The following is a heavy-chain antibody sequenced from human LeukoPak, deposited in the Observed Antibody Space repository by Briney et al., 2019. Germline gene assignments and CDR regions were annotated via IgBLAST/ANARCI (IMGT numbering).Heavy chain of an antibody. CDR3: GRGYAMDV. Sequence: ASVKASCTASGYTSTNFDFNWVRQATGQGLEWMGWMNLNSGKTGYGQEFQGRVTMTTNTSISTAYMELSSLRSEDTAVYCCGRGYAMDVWGQGTTVTVSS. CDR1: GYTSTNFD. V-gene: IGHV1-8*01. J-gene: IGHJ6*02. CDR2: MNLNSGKT.